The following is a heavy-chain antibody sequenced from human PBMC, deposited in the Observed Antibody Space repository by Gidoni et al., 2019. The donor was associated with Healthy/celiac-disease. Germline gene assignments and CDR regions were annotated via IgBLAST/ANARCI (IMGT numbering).Heavy chain of an antibody. CDR1: GFTFSSYS. V-gene: IGHV3-21*01. Sequence: EVQLVESGGGLVKPGGSLRLSCAASGFTFSSYSMNWVRQAPGKGLEWVSSISSSSSYIYYADSVKGRFTISRDNAKNSLYLQMNSLRAEDTAVYYCARASDYDFWSGYWWFDPWGQGTLVTVSS. D-gene: IGHD3-3*01. J-gene: IGHJ5*02. CDR3: ARASDYDFWSGYWWFDP. CDR2: ISSSSSYI.